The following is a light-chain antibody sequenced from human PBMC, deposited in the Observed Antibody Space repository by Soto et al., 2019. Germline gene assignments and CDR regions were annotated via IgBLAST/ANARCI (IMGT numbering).Light chain of an antibody. CDR2: DVS. Sequence: DIVLTQSPGTLSLSPGERATLSCRSSQSVSSNYLAWYQQKPDQAPRLVIYDVSGRATGIPDRFSGSGSGTDFTITISRLEPEDSAVYYCQQYGLSPTFGQGTKVEI. CDR1: QSVSSNY. CDR3: QQYGLSPT. J-gene: IGKJ1*01. V-gene: IGKV3-20*01.